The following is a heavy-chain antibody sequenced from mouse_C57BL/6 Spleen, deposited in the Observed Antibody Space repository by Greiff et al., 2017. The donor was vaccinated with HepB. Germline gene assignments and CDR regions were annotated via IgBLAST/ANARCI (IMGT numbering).Heavy chain of an antibody. V-gene: IGHV5-4*01. Sequence: EVKVVESGGGLVKPGGSLKLSCAASGFTFSSYAMSWVRQTPEKRLEWVATISDGGSYTYYPDNVKGRFTISRDNAKNNLYLQMSHLKSEDTAMYYCARDGKGYYYGSSHFDYWGQGTTLTVSS. J-gene: IGHJ2*01. D-gene: IGHD1-1*01. CDR2: ISDGGSYT. CDR3: ARDGKGYYYGSSHFDY. CDR1: GFTFSSYA.